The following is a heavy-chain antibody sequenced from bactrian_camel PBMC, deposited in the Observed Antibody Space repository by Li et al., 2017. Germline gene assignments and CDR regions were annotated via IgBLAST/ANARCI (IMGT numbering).Heavy chain of an antibody. CDR2: MSGGGRE. D-gene: IGHD2*01. J-gene: IGHJ4*01. CDR3: STGGGGSWYAVL. CDR1: GDTMGRYC. V-gene: IGHV3S40*01. Sequence: VQLVESGGGSVQVGGSLRLSCVASGDTMGRYCLGWFRQAPGKGIEWVSGMSGGGREYYVDSVKGRFTISRDNAKNTLYLQMNSLKTEDTAVYYCSTGGGGSWYAVLWGQGTQVTVS.